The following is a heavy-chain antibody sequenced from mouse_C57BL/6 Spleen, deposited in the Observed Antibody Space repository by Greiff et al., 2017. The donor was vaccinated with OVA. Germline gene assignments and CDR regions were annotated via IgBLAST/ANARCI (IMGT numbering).Heavy chain of an antibody. V-gene: IGHV1-82*01. Sequence: QVQLQQSGPELVKPGASVKISCKASGYAFSSSWMNWVKQRPGKGLEWIGRIYPGDGDTNYNGKFKGEATLTADKSSSTAYMQLSSLTSEDSAVYFCAHGWAMDYWGQGTSVTVSS. CDR3: AHGWAMDY. CDR2: IYPGDGDT. J-gene: IGHJ4*01. D-gene: IGHD1-1*01. CDR1: GYAFSSSW.